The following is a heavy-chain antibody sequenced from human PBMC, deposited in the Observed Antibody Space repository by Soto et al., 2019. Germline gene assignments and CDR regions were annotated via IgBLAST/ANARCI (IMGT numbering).Heavy chain of an antibody. CDR3: ARDGPTAVAVATIDY. J-gene: IGHJ4*02. CDR2: IWSDGSNK. V-gene: IGHV3-33*01. Sequence: GGSLRLSCAASGFTFSHYGMHWVRQAPGKGLEWVAVIWSDGSNKYYADSVKGRFTFSRDNSKNTLYLQMNSLRAEDTAVYFCARDGPTAVAVATIDYWGQGTLVTVSS. D-gene: IGHD6-13*01. CDR1: GFTFSHYG.